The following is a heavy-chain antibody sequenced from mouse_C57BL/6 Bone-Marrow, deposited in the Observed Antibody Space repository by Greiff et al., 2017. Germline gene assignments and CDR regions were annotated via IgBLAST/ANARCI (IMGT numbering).Heavy chain of an antibody. V-gene: IGHV1-81*01. D-gene: IGHD2-1*01. CDR3: ARPTYFYYGPDY. CDR2: IYPRSGNT. J-gene: IGHJ2*01. CDR1: GYTFTSYG. Sequence: QVQLQQSGAELARPGASVKLSCKASGYTFTSYGISWVKQRTGQGLEWIGEIYPRSGNTYYNEKFKGKATLTADKSSSTAYMELRSLTSEDSSVYFCARPTYFYYGPDYWGQGTTLTVSS.